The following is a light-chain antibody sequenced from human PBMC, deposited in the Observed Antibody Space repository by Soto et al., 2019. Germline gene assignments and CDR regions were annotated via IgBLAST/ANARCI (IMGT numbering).Light chain of an antibody. CDR3: QHHNTYPRT. CDR2: DAP. CDR1: QNIERY. Sequence: DIQMTQAPSTLSASVEDRVTITCRASQNIERYMAWYQQKPGRAPSLIIYDAPTLERGVPSRFSGSESRTEFTLIISSLMPYYFATYYCQHHNTYPRTFCGGTTVDI. J-gene: IGKJ4*01. V-gene: IGKV1-5*01.